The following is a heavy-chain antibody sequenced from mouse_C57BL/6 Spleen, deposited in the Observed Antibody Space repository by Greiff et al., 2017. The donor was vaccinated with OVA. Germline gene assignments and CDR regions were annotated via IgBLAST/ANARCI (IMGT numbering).Heavy chain of an antibody. CDR1: GYTFTSYG. CDR3: ARSGGYAMDY. D-gene: IGHD1-1*02. V-gene: IGHV1-81*01. J-gene: IGHJ4*01. CDR2: IYPRSGNT. Sequence: VQRVESGAELARPGASVKLSCKASGYTFTSYGISWVKQRTGQGLEWIGEIYPRSGNTYYNEKFKGKATLTADKSSSTAYMELRSLTSEDSAVYFCARSGGYAMDYWGQGTSVTVSS.